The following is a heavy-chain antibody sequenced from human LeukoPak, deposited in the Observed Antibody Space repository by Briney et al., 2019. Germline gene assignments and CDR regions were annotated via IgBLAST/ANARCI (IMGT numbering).Heavy chain of an antibody. CDR1: GYTFTGYY. CDR2: INPNSGGT. V-gene: IGHV1-2*02. D-gene: IGHD6-13*01. CDR3: ARVAAAGYNWFVP. J-gene: IGHJ5*02. Sequence: ASVKVSCKASGYTFTGYYMRWVRQAPGQGLEWMGWINPNSGGTNSAQKFQGRVTMTRDTSISTAYMELSRLRSDDTAVYYCARVAAAGYNWFVPWGQGGLVTVSP.